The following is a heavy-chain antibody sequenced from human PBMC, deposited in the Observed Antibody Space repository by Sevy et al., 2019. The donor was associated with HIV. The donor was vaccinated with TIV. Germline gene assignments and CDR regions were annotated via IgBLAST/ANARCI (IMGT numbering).Heavy chain of an antibody. Sequence: SETLSLTCTVSGGSVSSGRYYWSWIRQPPGKGLEWIGYFYDSGRTKYNPSLKSRVTIAVDMSKTLFSLKLTSVTAADTAVYYCARHGAVQLAFGMDVWGQGTRVTVSS. CDR1: GGSVSSGRYY. CDR3: ARHGAVQLAFGMDV. D-gene: IGHD1-1*01. J-gene: IGHJ6*02. CDR2: FYDSGRT. V-gene: IGHV4-61*03.